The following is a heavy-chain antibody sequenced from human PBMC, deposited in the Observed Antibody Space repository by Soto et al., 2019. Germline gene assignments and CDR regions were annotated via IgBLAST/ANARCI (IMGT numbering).Heavy chain of an antibody. Sequence: QVQLVQSGAEVKKPGASVKVSRKASGYTFTSYAMHWVRQAPGQRLEWMGWINASNGNTKYSQKFQGRVTITRDTSASTAYMELSSLRSEDTAVYYCAAAVELRFLEWPYYYGMDVWGQGTTVTVSS. D-gene: IGHD3-3*01. CDR1: GYTFTSYA. V-gene: IGHV1-3*01. CDR2: INASNGNT. J-gene: IGHJ6*02. CDR3: AAAVELRFLEWPYYYGMDV.